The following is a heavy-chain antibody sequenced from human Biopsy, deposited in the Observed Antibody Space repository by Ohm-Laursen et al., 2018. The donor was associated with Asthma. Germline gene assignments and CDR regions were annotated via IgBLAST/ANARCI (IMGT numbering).Heavy chain of an antibody. CDR3: ARKAGSCISRTCYSLDF. Sequence: SVKVSCKSLGGTFNTYVIGWVRQAPGQGLEWMGGINSVFGTTTYPQKFQDRVTITADDSMSTVYTELSSLRSEDTAVYYCARKAGSCISRTCYSLDFWGQGTLVTVSS. J-gene: IGHJ4*02. D-gene: IGHD2-2*01. CDR2: INSVFGTT. V-gene: IGHV1-69*13. CDR1: GGTFNTYV.